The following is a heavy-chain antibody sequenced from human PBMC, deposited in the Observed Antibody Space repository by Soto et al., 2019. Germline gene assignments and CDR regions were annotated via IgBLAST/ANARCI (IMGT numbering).Heavy chain of an antibody. Sequence: PGGSLRLSCAASGFTFSSYAMSWVRQAPGKGLEWVSAISGSGGSTYYADSVKGRFTISRDNSKNTLYLQMNSLRAEDTAVYYCAKDRRTIFGRNQKYYYYTDVWGKGTTVTVSS. J-gene: IGHJ6*03. CDR3: AKDRRTIFGRNQKYYYYTDV. V-gene: IGHV3-23*01. CDR1: GFTFSSYA. D-gene: IGHD3-3*01. CDR2: ISGSGGST.